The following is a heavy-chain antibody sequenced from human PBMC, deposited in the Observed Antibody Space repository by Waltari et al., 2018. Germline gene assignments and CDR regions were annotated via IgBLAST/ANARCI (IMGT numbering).Heavy chain of an antibody. CDR2: ISSSSSYI. CDR1: GFTFRRYS. J-gene: IGHJ4*02. Sequence: EVQLVESGGGLVKPGGSLRLSCAASGFTFRRYSMNWCRQARGKGLEWVSSISSSSSYIYYADSVKGRFTISRDNAKNSLYLQMNSLRAEDTAVYYCARAGGFGEWEDWGQGTLVTVSS. D-gene: IGHD3-10*01. CDR3: ARAGGFGEWED. V-gene: IGHV3-21*01.